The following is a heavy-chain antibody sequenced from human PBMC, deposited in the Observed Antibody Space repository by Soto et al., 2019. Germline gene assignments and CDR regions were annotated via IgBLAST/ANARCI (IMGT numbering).Heavy chain of an antibody. CDR3: ARGVVVVPAAPTRFDP. CDR2: IIPIFGTA. D-gene: IGHD2-2*01. CDR1: GGTFSSYA. V-gene: IGHV1-69*13. Sequence: SVKVSCKASGGTFSSYAISWVRQAPGQGLEWMGGIIPIFGTANYAQKVQGRVTITADESTSTAYMELSSLRSEDTAVYYCARGVVVVPAAPTRFDPWGQGTLVTVSS. J-gene: IGHJ5*02.